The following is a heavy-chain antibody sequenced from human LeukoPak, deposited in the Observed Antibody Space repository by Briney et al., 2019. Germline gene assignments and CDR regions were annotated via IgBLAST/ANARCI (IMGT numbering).Heavy chain of an antibody. CDR1: GGSISSYY. CDR2: IYYSGST. J-gene: IGHJ4*02. D-gene: IGHD3-22*01. CDR3: ARNNYYDSSGFDY. Sequence: SETLSLTCTVSGGSISSYYWSWIRQPPGKGLEWIGYIYYSGSTNYNPSLKSRVTISVDTSKNQFSLKLSSVTAADTAVYYCARNNYYDSSGFDYWGQGTLVTVSS. V-gene: IGHV4-59*08.